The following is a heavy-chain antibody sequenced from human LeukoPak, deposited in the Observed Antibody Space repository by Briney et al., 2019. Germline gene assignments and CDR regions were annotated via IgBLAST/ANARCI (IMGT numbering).Heavy chain of an antibody. J-gene: IGHJ4*02. V-gene: IGHV3-74*01. CDR3: ATLKSFGHDY. D-gene: IGHD3-16*01. CDR2: IDTDGRTT. Sequence: PGGSLRLSCAASGFTFSSFWMHWVRQPPGKGLVWVSRIDTDGRTTTYADSVNSRFTISRDNARNTVYLQINSLRSEDTAIYYCATLKSFGHDYWGQGILVTVSS. CDR1: GFTFSSFW.